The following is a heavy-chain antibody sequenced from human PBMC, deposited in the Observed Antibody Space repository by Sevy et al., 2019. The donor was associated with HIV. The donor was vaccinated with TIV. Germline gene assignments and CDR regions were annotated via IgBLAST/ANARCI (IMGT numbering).Heavy chain of an antibody. J-gene: IGHJ4*02. V-gene: IGHV3-74*01. CDR1: GFSFSAYW. CDR3: ARGGAMVVRAALELDH. D-gene: IGHD2-2*01. Sequence: GGSLRLSCAASGFSFSAYWMHWVRQVPGKGLVWVARISFDGSHIDYAESVKGRFTISGDKAKNMLFLQRNGLRGEDTAVYYCARGGAMVVRAALELDHWGQGTLVTVSS. CDR2: ISFDGSHI.